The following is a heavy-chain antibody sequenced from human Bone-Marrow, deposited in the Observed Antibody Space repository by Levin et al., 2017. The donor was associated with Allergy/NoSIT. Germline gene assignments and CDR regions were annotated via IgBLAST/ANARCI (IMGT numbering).Heavy chain of an antibody. V-gene: IGHV1-46*01. CDR3: ARAGKDYGDYNFAMDV. CDR2: INPTDVAT. Sequence: HGESLKISCKPSGYTFTSYYIHWVRQAPGLGLEWLGVINPTDVATRYAQKFEGRVTLTRDMPTSTVYLEVSSLRSEDTAVYYCARAGKDYGDYNFAMDVWGQGTTVIVSS. CDR1: GYTFTSYY. D-gene: IGHD4-17*01. J-gene: IGHJ6*02.